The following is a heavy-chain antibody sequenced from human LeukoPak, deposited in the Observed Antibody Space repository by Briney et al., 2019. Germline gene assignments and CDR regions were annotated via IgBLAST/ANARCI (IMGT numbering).Heavy chain of an antibody. D-gene: IGHD6-13*01. CDR3: ARVRVSSSWHPDAFDI. CDR1: GFTFSSYS. Sequence: GGSLRLSCAASGFTFSSYSMNWVRQAPGKGLEWVSSISSSSYIYYADSVKGRFTISRDNAKNSLYLQMNSLRAEDTAVYYCARVRVSSSWHPDAFDIWGQGTMVTVSS. J-gene: IGHJ3*02. CDR2: ISSSSYI. V-gene: IGHV3-21*01.